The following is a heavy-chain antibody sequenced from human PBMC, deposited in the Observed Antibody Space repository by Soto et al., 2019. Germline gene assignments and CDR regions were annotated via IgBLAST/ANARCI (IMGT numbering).Heavy chain of an antibody. V-gene: IGHV3-23*01. CDR1: GFTFSDYA. Sequence: DVQLLESGGGLVQPGGSLRLSCAASGFTFSDYAMNWVRQAPGKGLEWVSSISVGGGTTYYADSVKGRFTISRDNSKNTLYLQMNSLRADDTSIYYCTKAVEFSTSGSYYFDYWGQGTLVAVSS. D-gene: IGHD6-6*01. CDR2: ISVGGGTT. CDR3: TKAVEFSTSGSYYFDY. J-gene: IGHJ4*02.